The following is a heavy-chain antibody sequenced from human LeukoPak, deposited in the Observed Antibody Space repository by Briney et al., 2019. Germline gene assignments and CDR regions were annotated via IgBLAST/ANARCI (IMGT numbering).Heavy chain of an antibody. CDR1: GGAFSGYY. J-gene: IGHJ4*02. CDR3: ASARGDFWSGYYPCDY. Sequence: PSETLSLTCAVYGGAFSGYYWSWIRQPPGKGLEWIGEINHTGSTNYNPSLKSRVTISVDRSKNQFSLKLSSVTAADTAVYYCASARGDFWSGYYPCDYWGQGTLVTVSS. D-gene: IGHD3-3*01. V-gene: IGHV4-34*01. CDR2: INHTGST.